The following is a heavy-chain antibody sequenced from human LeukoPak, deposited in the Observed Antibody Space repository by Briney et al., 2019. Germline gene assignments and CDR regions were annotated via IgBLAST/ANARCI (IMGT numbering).Heavy chain of an antibody. V-gene: IGHV3-48*04. CDR2: ISSSGSTI. CDR1: GFSFTAFG. J-gene: IGHJ4*02. D-gene: IGHD3-22*01. CDR3: ASPITMISGGYYFDY. Sequence: GGSLRLSCVASGFSFTAFGMHWVRQTPGKGLEWVSYISSSGSTIYYADSVKGRFTISRDNAKNSLYLQMNSMRAEDTAVYYCASPITMISGGYYFDYWGQGPLVTVSS.